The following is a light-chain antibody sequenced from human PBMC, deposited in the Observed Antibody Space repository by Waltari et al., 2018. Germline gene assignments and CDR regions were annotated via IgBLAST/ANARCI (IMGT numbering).Light chain of an antibody. CDR1: QSIVVC. J-gene: IGKJ1*01. V-gene: IGKV1-5*03. Sequence: DIHVTRSPSTLSASVGDRVPITCRASQSIVVCLAWYQQKPGKAPRLLLYKASYLESGVPSRFSGSASGTAFTLTISSLQADDFATYYCLKYNSYPWTFGQGTKVEIK. CDR3: LKYNSYPWT. CDR2: KAS.